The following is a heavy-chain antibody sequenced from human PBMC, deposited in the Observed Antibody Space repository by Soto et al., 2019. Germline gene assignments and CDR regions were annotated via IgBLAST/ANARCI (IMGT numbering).Heavy chain of an antibody. J-gene: IGHJ4*02. D-gene: IGHD3-3*01. CDR3: ARGKYDFWSGYPGLDY. Sequence: PSETLSLTCAVYGGSFSGYYWSWIRQPPGKGLEWIGEINHSGSTNYNPSLKSRVTISVDTSKNQFSLKLSSVTAADTAVYYCARGKYDFWSGYPGLDYWGQGTLVTVSS. V-gene: IGHV4-34*01. CDR1: GGSFSGYY. CDR2: INHSGST.